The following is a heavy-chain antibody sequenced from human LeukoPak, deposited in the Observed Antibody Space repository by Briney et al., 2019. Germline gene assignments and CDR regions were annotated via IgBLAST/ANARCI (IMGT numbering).Heavy chain of an antibody. Sequence: ASVKVSCKASGYTFTSYGISWVRQAPGQGLEWMGWISAYNGNTNYAQKLQGRVTMTTDTSTSTAYMELRSLRSDDTAVYYCARGKFWQWLVWQDLFDYWGQGTLVTVSS. D-gene: IGHD6-19*01. CDR1: GYTFTSYG. J-gene: IGHJ4*02. V-gene: IGHV1-18*01. CDR2: ISAYNGNT. CDR3: ARGKFWQWLVWQDLFDY.